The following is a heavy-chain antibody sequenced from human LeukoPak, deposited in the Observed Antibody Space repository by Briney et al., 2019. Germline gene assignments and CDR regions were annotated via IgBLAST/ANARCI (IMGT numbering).Heavy chain of an antibody. D-gene: IGHD7-27*01. CDR2: MSPNSGNT. Sequence: ASVKVSCKASGYIFTTYDINWVRQAPGHRLEWLGWMSPNSGNTGYAQNFQGRVLMTRSTALSTAYMELSSLNSDDTAVYYCTRGPPNWGFDFWGQGTLVTVSS. CDR1: GYIFTTYD. V-gene: IGHV1-8*01. CDR3: TRGPPNWGFDF. J-gene: IGHJ4*02.